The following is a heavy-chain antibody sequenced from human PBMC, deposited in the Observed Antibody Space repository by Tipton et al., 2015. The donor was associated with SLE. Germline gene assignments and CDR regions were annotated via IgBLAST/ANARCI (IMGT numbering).Heavy chain of an antibody. CDR2: IYYSGSP. Sequence: TLSLTCSVSGGSISSGDHHWNWIRQRPGKGLEWIGDIYYSGSPYYNPSLKSRITMSIHTSYNDFSLKLNSVTAADTAVYYCARAPEYYDVSTAEYASDAFDIWGQGTLVTVSS. CDR1: GGSISSGDHH. V-gene: IGHV4-31*03. J-gene: IGHJ3*02. D-gene: IGHD3-9*01. CDR3: ARAPEYYDVSTAEYASDAFDI.